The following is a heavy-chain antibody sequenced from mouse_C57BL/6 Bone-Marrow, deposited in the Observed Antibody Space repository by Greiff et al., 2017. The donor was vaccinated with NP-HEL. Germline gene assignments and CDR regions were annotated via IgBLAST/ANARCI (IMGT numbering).Heavy chain of an antibody. D-gene: IGHD1-1*02. CDR3: ARDYGPWYFDV. J-gene: IGHJ1*03. Sequence: QVQLQQSGAELVRPGTSVKMSCKASGYTFTNYWIGWAKQRPGHGLEWIGDIYPGGGYTNYNEKFKGKATLTADKSSSTAYRQFSILTSEDSAIYYCARDYGPWYFDVWGTGTTVTVSS. CDR1: GYTFTNYW. CDR2: IYPGGGYT. V-gene: IGHV1-63*01.